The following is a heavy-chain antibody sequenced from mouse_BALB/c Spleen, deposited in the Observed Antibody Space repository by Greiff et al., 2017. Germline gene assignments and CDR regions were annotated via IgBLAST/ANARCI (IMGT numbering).Heavy chain of an antibody. J-gene: IGHJ2*01. CDR1: GFTFSSFG. Sequence: VQLKESGGGLVQPGGSRKLSCAASGFTFSSFGMHWVRQAPEKGLEWVAYISSGSSTIYYADTVKGRFTISRDNPKNTLFLQMTSLRSEDTAMYYCARSGDDYYKNFDYWGQGTTLTVSS. V-gene: IGHV5-17*02. CDR2: ISSGSSTI. CDR3: ARSGDDYYKNFDY. D-gene: IGHD2-3*01.